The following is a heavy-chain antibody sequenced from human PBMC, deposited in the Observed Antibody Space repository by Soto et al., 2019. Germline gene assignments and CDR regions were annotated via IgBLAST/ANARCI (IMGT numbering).Heavy chain of an antibody. CDR2: IYHTRTT. D-gene: IGHD3-3*01. CDR3: ARDGARYYDFWTGPNEDEYYYAMEV. J-gene: IGHJ6*02. V-gene: IGHV4-38-2*02. Sequence: PSETLSLTCAVSVYSISSGYYCVWIRECPGKGLEWIGSIYHTRTTYDSPSLESRVAISVDTSKNQFSLKLNSVTAADTAVYYCARDGARYYDFWTGPNEDEYYYAMEVWGQGTTVTLSS. CDR1: VYSISSGYY.